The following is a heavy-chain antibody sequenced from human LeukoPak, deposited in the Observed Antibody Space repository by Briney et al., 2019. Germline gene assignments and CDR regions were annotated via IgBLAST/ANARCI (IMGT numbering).Heavy chain of an antibody. J-gene: IGHJ4*02. D-gene: IGHD3-10*01. CDR3: ARVTYGFPGFDY. V-gene: IGHV1-69*06. CDR1: GGTFSSYA. CDR2: IIPIFGTA. Sequence: SVKVSCKASGGTFSSYAISWVRQAPGQGLEWMGGIIPIFGTANYAQKFQGRVTITADKSTSTAYMELSSLRSEDTAVYYCARVTYGFPGFDYWGQGTLVTVSS.